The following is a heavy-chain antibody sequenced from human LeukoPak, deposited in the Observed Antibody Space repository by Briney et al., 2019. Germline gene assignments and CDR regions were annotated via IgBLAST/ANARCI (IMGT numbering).Heavy chain of an antibody. D-gene: IGHD5-24*01. V-gene: IGHV4-4*07. J-gene: IGHJ3*02. CDR3: AGCRWLQCDAFDI. CDR1: GGSISSYY. Sequence: SETLSLTCTVSGGSISSYYWSWIRQPAGKGLEWIGRICTSGSTNYNPSLKSRVTMSVDTSKNQFSLKLSSVTAADTAVYYCAGCRWLQCDAFDIWGQGTMVTVSS. CDR2: ICTSGST.